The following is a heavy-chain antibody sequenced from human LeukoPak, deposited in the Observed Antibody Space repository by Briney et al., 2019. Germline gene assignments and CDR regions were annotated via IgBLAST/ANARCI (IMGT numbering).Heavy chain of an antibody. Sequence: SVKVSCKASGGTFSSYAISWVRQAPGQGLEWMGRIIPILGIANYAQKFQGRVTITADKSTSTAYMELSSLRSEDTAVYYCARAQYYDSSGYYYLWGQGTLVTVS. J-gene: IGHJ4*02. V-gene: IGHV1-69*04. D-gene: IGHD3-22*01. CDR1: GGTFSSYA. CDR3: ARAQYYDSSGYYYL. CDR2: IIPILGIA.